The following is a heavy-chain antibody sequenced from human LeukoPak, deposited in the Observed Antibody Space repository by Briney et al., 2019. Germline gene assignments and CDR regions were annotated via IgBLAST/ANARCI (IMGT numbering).Heavy chain of an antibody. J-gene: IGHJ5*02. CDR3: ARDFSSVHRGEVSYH. CDR2: ISAYNGNT. Sequence: GASVKVSCKASGYTFTGYYMHWVRQAPGQGLEWMGWISAYNGNTNSAQKFQGRVTMTTDTSTNTAYMELRSLRSDDTAVYYCARDFSSVHRGEVSYHWGQGTLVTVSS. CDR1: GYTFTGYY. V-gene: IGHV1-18*04. D-gene: IGHD3-10*01.